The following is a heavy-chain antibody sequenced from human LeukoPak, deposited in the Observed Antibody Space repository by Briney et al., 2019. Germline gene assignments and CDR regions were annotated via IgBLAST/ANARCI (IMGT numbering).Heavy chain of an antibody. CDR1: GYAFTGYY. D-gene: IGHD3-22*01. J-gene: IGHJ5*02. Sequence: ASVKVSCKASGYAFTGYYMHWVRQAPGQGLEWMGWINPNSGGTNYAQKFQGGVTMTRDTSISTAYMELSRLRSDDTAVYYCARVPPTYYYDSSGYSQETNWFDPWGQGTLVTVSS. CDR3: ARVPPTYYYDSSGYSQETNWFDP. CDR2: INPNSGGT. V-gene: IGHV1-2*02.